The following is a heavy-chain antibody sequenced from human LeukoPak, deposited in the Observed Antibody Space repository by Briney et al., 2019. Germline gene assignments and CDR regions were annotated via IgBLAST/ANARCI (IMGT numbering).Heavy chain of an antibody. Sequence: GESLRLSCAASGFTVSSNYMSWVRQAPGKGLEWVSVIYSGGSTYYADSVKGRFTISRDNSKNTLYLQMNSLRAEDTAVYYCARDWSPLYCSSTSCQAFDPWGQGTLVTVSS. V-gene: IGHV3-66*01. J-gene: IGHJ5*02. CDR1: GFTVSSNY. CDR2: IYSGGST. CDR3: ARDWSPLYCSSTSCQAFDP. D-gene: IGHD2-2*01.